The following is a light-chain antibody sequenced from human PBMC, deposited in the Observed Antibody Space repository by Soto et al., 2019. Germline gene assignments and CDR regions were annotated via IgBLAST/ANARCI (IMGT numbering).Light chain of an antibody. Sequence: QSVLTQPASVSGSPGQSITISCTGASSDIGGYNQFSWYQHHPGKAPKLLIYEVTNRPSGVSNRFSGSKSGKTASLTISGLQAEDEADYYCSSYTTSGSLFYVFGTGTKLTVL. CDR3: SSYTTSGSLFYV. CDR1: SSDIGGYNQ. CDR2: EVT. J-gene: IGLJ1*01. V-gene: IGLV2-14*01.